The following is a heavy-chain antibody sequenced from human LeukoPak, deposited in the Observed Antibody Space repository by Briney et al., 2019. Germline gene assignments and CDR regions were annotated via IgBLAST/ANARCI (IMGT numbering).Heavy chain of an antibody. CDR1: GYTLTGYF. CDR3: ARAYGGGDYCSSTSCYPDY. CDR2: IIPIFGTA. J-gene: IGHJ4*02. D-gene: IGHD2-2*01. V-gene: IGHV1-69*13. Sequence: ASVKVSCKTSGYTLTGYFIHWVRQAPGLGLEWMGGIIPIFGTANYAQKFQGRVTITADESTSTAYMELSSLRSEDTAVYYCARAYGGGDYCSSTSCYPDYWGQGTLVTVSS.